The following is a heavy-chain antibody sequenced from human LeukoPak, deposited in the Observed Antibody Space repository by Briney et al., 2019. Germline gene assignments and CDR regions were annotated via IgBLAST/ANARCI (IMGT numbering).Heavy chain of an antibody. CDR3: VRNLPIGY. CDR2: VSGGGTT. Sequence: PGGSLRLSCSASGFTFSSYPMHWVRQAPGKGLEYVSSVSGGGTTDYADSVRGRFTISRDNSKNTLYLQMSSLSPEDTAVYYCVRNLPIGYWGQGTLVTVSS. J-gene: IGHJ4*02. D-gene: IGHD1-14*01. CDR1: GFTFSSYP. V-gene: IGHV3-64D*06.